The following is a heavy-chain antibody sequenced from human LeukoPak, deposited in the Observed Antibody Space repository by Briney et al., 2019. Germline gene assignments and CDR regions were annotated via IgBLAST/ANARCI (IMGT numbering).Heavy chain of an antibody. J-gene: IGHJ4*02. Sequence: PSGTLSLICDVSGGSFIDHNWWSWVRQPPGKGLEWLGEIYHSGSSNRNPSLKSRVTLSLDKSKNQFSLDLTSVTGADTAVYYCARGIFHGSGSPRRLDFWGQGILVTVSS. CDR3: ARGIFHGSGSPRRLDF. CDR1: GGSFIDHNW. V-gene: IGHV4-4*02. CDR2: IYHSGSS. D-gene: IGHD3-10*01.